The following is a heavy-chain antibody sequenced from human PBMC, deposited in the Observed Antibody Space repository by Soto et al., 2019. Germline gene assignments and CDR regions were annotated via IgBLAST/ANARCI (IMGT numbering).Heavy chain of an antibody. CDR1: GFTFSSYA. Sequence: PGGSLRLSCAASGFTFSSYAMSWVRQASGKGLEWVSAISGSGGSTYYADSVKGRFTISRDNSKNTLYLQMNSLRAEDTAVYYCAKWHYDYVWGSYSYFDYWGQGTLVTVSS. CDR2: ISGSGGST. CDR3: AKWHYDYVWGSYSYFDY. D-gene: IGHD3-16*01. V-gene: IGHV3-23*01. J-gene: IGHJ4*02.